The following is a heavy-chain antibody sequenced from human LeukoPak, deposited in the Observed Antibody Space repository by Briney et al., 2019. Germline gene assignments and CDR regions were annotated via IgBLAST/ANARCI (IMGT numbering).Heavy chain of an antibody. J-gene: IGHJ4*02. CDR2: ISSGRSFT. Sequence: GGSLRLSFEASGFSFISYSMNWVRKAPGKGLEWVSSISSGRSFTYYGDSVKGRFSISRDNAKNSLYLQMNSLRAEDTAVYYCASSGYSYGPAAYYFDYWGQGTLVTVSS. CDR3: ASSGYSYGPAAYYFDY. V-gene: IGHV3-21*01. CDR1: GFSFISYS. D-gene: IGHD5-18*01.